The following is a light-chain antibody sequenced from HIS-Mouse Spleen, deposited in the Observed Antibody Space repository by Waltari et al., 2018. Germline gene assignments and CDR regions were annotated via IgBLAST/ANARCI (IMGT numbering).Light chain of an antibody. CDR2: DDS. CDR1: ALPKKY. J-gene: IGLJ2*01. Sequence: SYDLTQPPSVSVSPGQTARITCSGDALPKKYSHWYQQKSGQAPVLVIYDDSKRPSGIPERFSGSSSGTMATLTISGAQVEDEADYYCYSTDSSGNHRVFGGGTKLTVL. V-gene: IGLV3-10*01. CDR3: YSTDSSGNHRV.